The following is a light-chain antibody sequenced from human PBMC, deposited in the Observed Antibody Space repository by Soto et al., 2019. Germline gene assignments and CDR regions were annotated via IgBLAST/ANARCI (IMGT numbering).Light chain of an antibody. J-gene: IGKJ5*01. Sequence: EIVLTQSPDTLSVSPGERATLSCRASQSVNSNLAWYQQKPGQAPRLLIYGASTRAAGIPARFSGSGSGTEFSLTISSLQSEDFAVYYCQQYNNRPPDTFGQGTRLEIK. V-gene: IGKV3-15*01. CDR1: QSVNSN. CDR3: QQYNNRPPDT. CDR2: GAS.